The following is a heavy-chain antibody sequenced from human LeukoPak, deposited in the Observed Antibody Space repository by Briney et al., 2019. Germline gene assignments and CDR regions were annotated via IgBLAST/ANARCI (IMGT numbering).Heavy chain of an antibody. CDR1: GGSISSYY. V-gene: IGHV4-59*12. Sequence: SETLSLTCTVSGGSISSYYWSWIRQPPGKGLEWIGYIYYSGSTNYNPSLKSRVTISVDTSKNQFSLKLSSATAADTAVYYCARAVGSGSFQTYYYYMDVWGKGTTVTISS. J-gene: IGHJ6*03. CDR3: ARAVGSGSFQTYYYYMDV. D-gene: IGHD3-10*01. CDR2: IYYSGST.